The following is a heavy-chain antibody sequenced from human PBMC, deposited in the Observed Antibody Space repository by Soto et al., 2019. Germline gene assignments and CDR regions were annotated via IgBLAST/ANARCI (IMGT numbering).Heavy chain of an antibody. CDR1: GYTFTGYY. Sequence: ASVKVSCKASGYTFTGYYMHWVRQAPGQGLEWMGWINPNSGGTNYAQKFQGRVTMTRDTSISTAYMELSRLRSDDTAVYYCAREATMVRGVYSWALYYYYGMDVWGQGTTVTV. V-gene: IGHV1-2*02. D-gene: IGHD3-10*01. CDR3: AREATMVRGVYSWALYYYYGMDV. CDR2: INPNSGGT. J-gene: IGHJ6*02.